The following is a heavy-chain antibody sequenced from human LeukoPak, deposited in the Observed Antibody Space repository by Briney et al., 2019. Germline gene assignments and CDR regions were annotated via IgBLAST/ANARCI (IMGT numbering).Heavy chain of an antibody. Sequence: PGGSLTLSCAASGFTFSDYYMSWIRQAPGKGLEWVSAISGSGGSTYYADSVKGRFTISRDNSKNTLYLQMNSLRAEDTAVYYCAKSGWELLGVYYYYYYMDVWGKGTTVTVSS. CDR2: ISGSGGST. D-gene: IGHD1-26*01. V-gene: IGHV3-23*01. CDR3: AKSGWELLGVYYYYYYMDV. J-gene: IGHJ6*03. CDR1: GFTFSDYY.